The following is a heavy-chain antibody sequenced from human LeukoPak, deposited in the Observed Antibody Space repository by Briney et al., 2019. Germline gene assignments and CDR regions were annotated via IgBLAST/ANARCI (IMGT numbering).Heavy chain of an antibody. CDR3: ARHVAAVAAVNWFDP. CDR1: GGSISSGSYY. V-gene: IGHV4-61*02. CDR2: IYTSGST. Sequence: PSETLSLTCTVSGGSISSGSYYWSWIRQPAGKGLEWIGRIYTSGSTNYNPSLKSRVTISVDTSKNQFSLKLSSVTAADTAVYYCARHVAAVAAVNWFDPWGQGTLVTVSS. J-gene: IGHJ5*02. D-gene: IGHD6-19*01.